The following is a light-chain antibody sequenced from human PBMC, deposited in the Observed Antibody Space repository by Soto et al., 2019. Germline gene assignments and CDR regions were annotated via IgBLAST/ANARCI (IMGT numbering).Light chain of an antibody. CDR2: GAS. Sequence: ETVLTQSPGTLSLSPGERTTLSCRASESVSSNHLAWYQQKPGQAPRLLIYGASRRATGIPDRFSGSGSGTDFTLTISRLEPEDFAVYFCQQYGTSLHSFGQGTKLEI. J-gene: IGKJ2*01. CDR3: QQYGTSLHS. V-gene: IGKV3-20*01. CDR1: ESVSSNH.